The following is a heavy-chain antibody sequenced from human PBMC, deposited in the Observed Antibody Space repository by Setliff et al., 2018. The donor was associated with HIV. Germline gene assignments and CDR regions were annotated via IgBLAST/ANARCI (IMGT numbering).Heavy chain of an antibody. CDR2: ISNSGESK. CDR3: AREGWPSQYDAFDM. V-gene: IGHV3-23*01. D-gene: IGHD2-15*01. Sequence: PGGSLRLSCAASGFSFSSHSMSWVRQAPGKGLEWVASISNSGESKYYADSMKGRFTISRDNAKNSLYLQMNSLRAEDTAVYYCAREGWPSQYDAFDMWGQGTTVTVSS. CDR1: GFSFSSHS. J-gene: IGHJ3*02.